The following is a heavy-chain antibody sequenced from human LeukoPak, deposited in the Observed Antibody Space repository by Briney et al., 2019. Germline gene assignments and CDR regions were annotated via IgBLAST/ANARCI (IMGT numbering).Heavy chain of an antibody. Sequence: GGSLRLSCAASGFTFSSYGMHWVRQAPGKGLEWVAVISYDGSNKYYADSVKGRFTISRDNSKNTLYLQMNSLRAEDTAVYYCAKDLDGGSFTFFDYWGQGTLVTVSS. CDR3: AKDLDGGSFTFFDY. J-gene: IGHJ4*02. CDR2: ISYDGSNK. D-gene: IGHD4-23*01. V-gene: IGHV3-30*18. CDR1: GFTFSSYG.